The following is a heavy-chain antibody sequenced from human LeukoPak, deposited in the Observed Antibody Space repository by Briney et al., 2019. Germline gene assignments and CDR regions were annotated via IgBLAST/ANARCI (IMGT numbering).Heavy chain of an antibody. J-gene: IGHJ4*02. CDR3: ATAGQPYYDFWSGYNDY. CDR1: GYTLTELS. CDR2: FDPEDGET. Sequence: ASVTVSCKVSGYTLTELSMHWVRQAPGKGLEWMGGFDPEDGETIYAQKFQGRVTMTEDTSTDTAYMELSSLRSEDTAVYYCATAGQPYYDFWSGYNDYWGQGTLVTVSS. V-gene: IGHV1-24*01. D-gene: IGHD3-3*01.